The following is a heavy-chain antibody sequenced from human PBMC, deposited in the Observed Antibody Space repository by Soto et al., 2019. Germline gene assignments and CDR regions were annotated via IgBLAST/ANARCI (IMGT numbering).Heavy chain of an antibody. J-gene: IGHJ3*02. V-gene: IGHV4-34*01. Sequence: SETLSLTCAVYGGSFSGYYWSWIRQPPGKGLEWIGEINHSGSTNYNPSLKSRFTIPVDTSKNQFSLKLSSVTAADTAVYYCARVQDVVGARDAFDIWGQGTMVTVSS. D-gene: IGHD2-15*01. CDR3: ARVQDVVGARDAFDI. CDR1: GGSFSGYY. CDR2: INHSGST.